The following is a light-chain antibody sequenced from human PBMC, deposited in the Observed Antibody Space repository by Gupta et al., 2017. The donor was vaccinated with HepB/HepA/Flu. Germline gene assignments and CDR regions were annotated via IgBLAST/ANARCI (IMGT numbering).Light chain of an antibody. CDR3: VDWDDSTSGYV. CDR1: SSTIGTDN. Sequence: VLTQPPSASGTPGPRVTIPCSASSSTIGTDNASWNQQLPGTAPNLLIYNDNQRLSGVPARFSASKSGTTATLATTGLPAEAGADYYCVDWDDSTSGYVFGAGTKVTVL. CDR2: NDN. V-gene: IGLV1-47*02. J-gene: IGLJ1*01.